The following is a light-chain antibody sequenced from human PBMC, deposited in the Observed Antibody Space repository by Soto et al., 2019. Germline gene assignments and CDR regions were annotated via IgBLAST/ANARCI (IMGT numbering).Light chain of an antibody. V-gene: IGLV2-14*01. CDR1: SSDVGAYNF. J-gene: IGLJ3*02. Sequence: QSALTQPASVSGSPGQSITISCTGSSSDVGAYNFVSWYQHHPGRAPKLILYEVTTRPSGVSSRFSGSKSGNTASLTISGLQADDEATYYCQSYDNSLSGSRVFGGGTKLTVL. CDR2: EVT. CDR3: QSYDNSLSGSRV.